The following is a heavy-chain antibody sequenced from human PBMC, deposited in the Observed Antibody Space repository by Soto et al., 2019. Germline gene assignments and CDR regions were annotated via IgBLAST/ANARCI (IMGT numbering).Heavy chain of an antibody. CDR3: ARGWSESYGMDV. CDR2: INHSGST. Sequence: SETLSLTCAVYGGSFSGYYWSWIRQPPGKGLEWIGEINHSGSTNYNPSLKSRVTISVDTSKNQFSLNLSSVTAADTAVYYCARGWSESYGMDVWGQGTTVTVSS. J-gene: IGHJ6*02. CDR1: GGSFSGYY. V-gene: IGHV4-34*01. D-gene: IGHD2-8*02.